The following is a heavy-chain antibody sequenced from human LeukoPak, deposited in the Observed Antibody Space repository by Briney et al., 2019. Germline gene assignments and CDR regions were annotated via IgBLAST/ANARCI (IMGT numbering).Heavy chain of an antibody. V-gene: IGHV1-69*10. CDR2: INPNLGST. D-gene: IGHD1-26*01. J-gene: IGHJ5*02. CDR1: RGTFSTHG. Sequence: SVKVSCKASRGTFSTHGISWLRQAPGQGLEWMGRINPNLGSTKYIQKFQGRVTITADKSTSTVYMELSSLRSEDTALYYCARDQLPLRVGITTGNWFDPWGQGTLVTVSS. CDR3: ARDQLPLRVGITTGNWFDP.